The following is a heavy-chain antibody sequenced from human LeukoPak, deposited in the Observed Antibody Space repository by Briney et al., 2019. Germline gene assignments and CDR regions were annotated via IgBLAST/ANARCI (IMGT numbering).Heavy chain of an antibody. CDR1: GFTFNSYS. J-gene: IGHJ1*01. V-gene: IGHV3-21*01. Sequence: GGSLRLSCAASGFTFNSYSMYWVRQAPGKGLEWVSSLSSSSSHMFYADSVKGRFSISRDNANNSLYLQMNSLRAEDTAVYYCVRDSGSSYGYYFLHWGQGTLVTVSS. CDR3: VRDSGSSYGYYFLH. CDR2: LSSSSSHM. D-gene: IGHD1-26*01.